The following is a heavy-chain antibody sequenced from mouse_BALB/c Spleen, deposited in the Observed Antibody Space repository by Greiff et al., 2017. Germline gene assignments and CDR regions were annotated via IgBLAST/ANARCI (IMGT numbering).Heavy chain of an antibody. CDR2: ISSGSSTI. CDR3: EREITTVVGIDY. Sequence: EVQGVESGGGLVQPGGSRKLSCAASGFTFSSFGMHWVRQAPEKGLEWVAYISSGSSTIYYADTVKGRFTISRDNPKNTLFLQMTSLRSEDTAMYDCEREITTVVGIDYWGQGTTLTVSS. D-gene: IGHD1-1*01. V-gene: IGHV5-17*02. J-gene: IGHJ2*01. CDR1: GFTFSSFG.